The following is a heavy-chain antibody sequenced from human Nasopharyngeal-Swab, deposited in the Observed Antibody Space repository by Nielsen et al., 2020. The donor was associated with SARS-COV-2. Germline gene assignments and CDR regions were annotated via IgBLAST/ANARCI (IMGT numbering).Heavy chain of an antibody. V-gene: IGHV3-30*03. CDR2: ISYDGSNK. D-gene: IGHD5-24*01. CDR3: ASSGWLHPFDY. Sequence: GGSLRLSCAASGFTFSSYGMHWVRQAPDKGLEWVAVISYDGSNKYYADSVKGRFTISRDNSKNTLYLQMNSLRAEDTAVYYCASSGWLHPFDYWGPGTLVTVSS. CDR1: GFTFSSYG. J-gene: IGHJ4*02.